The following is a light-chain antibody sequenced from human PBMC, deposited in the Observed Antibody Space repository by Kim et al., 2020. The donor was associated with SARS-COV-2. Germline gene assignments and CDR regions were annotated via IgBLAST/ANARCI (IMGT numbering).Light chain of an antibody. V-gene: IGKV4-1*01. J-gene: IGKJ4*01. CDR1: QSILYSSNSKNS. Sequence: DIVMTQSPDSLAVSLGERATINCKSSQSILYSSNSKNSLSWYQQKSGQPPKLLIYWASTRESGVPDRFSGSGSDTDFTLTISSLQAEDVAVYYCQQYYSNPITFGGGTKGDIK. CDR3: QQYYSNPIT. CDR2: WAS.